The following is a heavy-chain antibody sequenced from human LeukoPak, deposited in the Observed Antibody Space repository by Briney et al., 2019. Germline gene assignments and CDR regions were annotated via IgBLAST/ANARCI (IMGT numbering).Heavy chain of an antibody. CDR3: AKDRDADYGDFPYYYYGMDV. D-gene: IGHD4-17*01. J-gene: IGHJ6*02. CDR1: GFTFSSYG. CDR2: ISYDGSNE. V-gene: IGHV3-30*18. Sequence: GRSLRLSCAASGFTFSSYGMHWVRQAPGKGLEWVAVISYDGSNEYYADSVKGRFTISRDNSKNTLYLQMNSLRAEDTAVYYCAKDRDADYGDFPYYYYGMDVWGQGTTVTVSS.